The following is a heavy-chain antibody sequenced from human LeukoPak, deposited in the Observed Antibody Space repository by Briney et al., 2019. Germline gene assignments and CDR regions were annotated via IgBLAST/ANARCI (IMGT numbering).Heavy chain of an antibody. CDR2: IHYSGNT. Sequence: SETLSLTCTVSGGSITTNYWSWIRQPPGMGLEWIGYIHYSGNTNNNPSLKGRVTISVDTSRNQFSLKLSSVTAADTAVYYCVKRQYCGNNCYFSAFDMWGQGTVVTVSS. D-gene: IGHD2-21*01. V-gene: IGHV4-59*01. CDR1: GGSITTNY. CDR3: VKRQYCGNNCYFSAFDM. J-gene: IGHJ3*02.